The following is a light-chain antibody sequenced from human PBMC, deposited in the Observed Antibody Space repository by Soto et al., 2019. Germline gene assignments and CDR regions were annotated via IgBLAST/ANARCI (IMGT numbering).Light chain of an antibody. Sequence: DIQMTRSPSTLSASVGDRVTITCRASQSISSWLAWYQQKPGKAPKLLIYDASSLESGVPSRFSGSGSGTEFTLTISSLQPDDFATYYCQQYNSYWTLGQGTKVEIK. CDR2: DAS. J-gene: IGKJ1*01. CDR1: QSISSW. V-gene: IGKV1-5*01. CDR3: QQYNSYWT.